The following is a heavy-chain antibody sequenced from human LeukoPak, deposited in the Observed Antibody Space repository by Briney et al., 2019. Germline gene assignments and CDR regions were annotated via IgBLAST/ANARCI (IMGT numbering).Heavy chain of an antibody. J-gene: IGHJ4*02. D-gene: IGHD3-3*01. CDR3: SKRSGGYYDH. V-gene: IGHV3-30*14. CDR1: GFTFSLYN. Sequence: PGGSLRLSCAGSGFTFSLYNMHWVRQAPGKGLEWVALISFGGSPKYYADSVRGRFTISRDNSKNMVYLQMNSLRVEDTAVYYCSKRSGGYYDHWGQGTLVTVSS. CDR2: ISFGGSPK.